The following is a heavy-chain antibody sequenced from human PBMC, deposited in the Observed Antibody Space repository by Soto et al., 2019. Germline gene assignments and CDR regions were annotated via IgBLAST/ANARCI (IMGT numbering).Heavy chain of an antibody. Sequence: SENLSLTCTVSGASLSSISYYCGWIRQPPGKGLEWVGSIFFTGNIYYNPSLKSRVTISVDTSRNQFSLMVNSVTAADTAVYYCASRHCISGSCYNPGFVSWGQG. CDR3: ASRHCISGSCYNPGFVS. CDR1: GASLSSISYY. V-gene: IGHV4-39*01. D-gene: IGHD2-15*01. CDR2: IFFTGNI. J-gene: IGHJ4*02.